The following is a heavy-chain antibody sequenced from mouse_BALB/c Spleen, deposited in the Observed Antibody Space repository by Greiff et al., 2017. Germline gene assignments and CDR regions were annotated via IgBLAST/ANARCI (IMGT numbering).Heavy chain of an antibody. CDR1: GFTFSSYA. J-gene: IGHJ3*01. CDR3: ARYGNYEFAY. V-gene: IGHV5-9-4*01. Sequence: EVKLMESGGGLVKPGGSLKLSCAASGFTFSSYAMSWVRQSPEKRLEWVAEISSGGSYTYYPDTVTGRFTISRDNAKNTLYLEMSSLRSEDTAMYYCARYGNYEFAYWGQGTLVTVSA. CDR2: ISSGGSYT. D-gene: IGHD2-1*01.